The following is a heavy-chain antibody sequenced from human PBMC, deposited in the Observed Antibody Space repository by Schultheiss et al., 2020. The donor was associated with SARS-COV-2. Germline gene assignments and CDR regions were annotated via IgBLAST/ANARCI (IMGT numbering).Heavy chain of an antibody. CDR2: IKQDGSEK. CDR1: GFTFSSYW. Sequence: GESLKISCAASGFTFSSYWMSWVRQAPGKGLEWVANIKQDGSEKYYVDSVKGRFTISRDNAKNSLYLQMNSLRAEDTAVYYCARDGDDSSGYYYFYYYYGMDVWGQGTTVTVSS. J-gene: IGHJ6*02. V-gene: IGHV3-7*01. CDR3: ARDGDDSSGYYYFYYYYGMDV. D-gene: IGHD3-22*01.